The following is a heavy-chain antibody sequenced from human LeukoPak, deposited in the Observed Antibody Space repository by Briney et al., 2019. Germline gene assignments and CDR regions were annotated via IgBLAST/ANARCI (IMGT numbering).Heavy chain of an antibody. CDR2: ISYDGSNK. J-gene: IGHJ4*02. V-gene: IGHV3-30*18. D-gene: IGHD6-13*01. CDR3: AKATGSSWFRNYYFDY. CDR1: GFTFSSYA. Sequence: GGSLRLSCAASGFTFSSYAMSWVRQAPGKGLEWVAVISYDGSNKYYADSVKGRFTISRDNSKNTLYLQMNSLRAEDTAVYYCAKATGSSWFRNYYFDYWGQGTLVTVSS.